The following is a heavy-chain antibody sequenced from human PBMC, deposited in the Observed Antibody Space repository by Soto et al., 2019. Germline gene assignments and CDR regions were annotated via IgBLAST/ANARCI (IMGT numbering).Heavy chain of an antibody. V-gene: IGHV3-74*01. Sequence: LRLSCAASGFNFSSHWMHWVRQRPAEGLVWVSRITSDGKSKAYAESVKGRFAISRDNAKNTLYLQMNGLTAEDTAVYYCARESGDWPLNWFDPWGQGTLVTVSS. CDR2: ITSDGKSK. CDR1: GFNFSSHW. J-gene: IGHJ5*02. CDR3: ARESGDWPLNWFDP. D-gene: IGHD2-21*02.